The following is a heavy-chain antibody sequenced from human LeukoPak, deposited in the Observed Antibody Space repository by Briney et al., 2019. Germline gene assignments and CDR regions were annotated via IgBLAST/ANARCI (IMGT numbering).Heavy chain of an antibody. J-gene: IGHJ3*02. D-gene: IGHD3-22*01. CDR1: GYTFTSYA. CDR2: IKTNTGNP. V-gene: IGHV7-4-1*02. CDR3: ARDRAPPYYYDSSGYPDAFDI. Sequence: ASVKVSCKGSGYTFTSYAMNWVRQAPGQGLEWMGWIKTNTGNPTYAQGFTGRFVFSLDTSVSTAYLQISSLKAEDTAVYYCARDRAPPYYYDSSGYPDAFDIWGQGTMVTVPS.